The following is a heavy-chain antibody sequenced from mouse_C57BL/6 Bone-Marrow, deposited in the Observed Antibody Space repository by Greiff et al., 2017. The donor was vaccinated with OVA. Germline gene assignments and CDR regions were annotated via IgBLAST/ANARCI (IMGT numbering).Heavy chain of an antibody. D-gene: IGHD1-2*01. V-gene: IGHV5-16*01. CDR1: GFTFSDYY. J-gene: IGHJ2*01. CDR3: ASDCYGYDY. CDR2: INYDGSST. Sequence: EVKLVESEGGLVKPGSSMKLSCTATGFTFSDYYMAWVRQGPEKGLEWVANINYDGSSTYYLDSLKSRFIISRDNAKNILNLQMSSLKSEDTATYYCASDCYGYDYGCQGTTLTVSS.